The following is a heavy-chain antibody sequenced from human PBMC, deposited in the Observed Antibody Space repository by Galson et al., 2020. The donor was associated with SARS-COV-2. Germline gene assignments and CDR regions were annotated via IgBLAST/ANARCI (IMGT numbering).Heavy chain of an antibody. V-gene: IGHV1-69*13. Sequence: SVKVSCKASGGTFSSYAISWVRQAPGQGLEWMGGILPIIGTAHSAQKFQGRVTITADESTSTAYMELSSLRSEDTAVYYCARVGWNSRYYYYGMDVWGQGTTVTVSS. CDR2: ILPIIGTA. J-gene: IGHJ6*02. D-gene: IGHD1-7*01. CDR3: ARVGWNSRYYYYGMDV. CDR1: GGTFSSYA.